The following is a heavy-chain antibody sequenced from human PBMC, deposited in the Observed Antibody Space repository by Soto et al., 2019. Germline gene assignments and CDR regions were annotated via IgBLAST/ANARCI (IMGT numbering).Heavy chain of an antibody. V-gene: IGHV1-46*01. CDR1: GYIFTNYY. CDR3: ARDLAAAAY. D-gene: IGHD6-13*01. Sequence: QVQLVQSGAEVKKPGASVKVSCKASGYIFTNYYIHWVRQAPGQGLEWMAIINPLPTSGSTNYAKKFQGRGNVTREPSTSTVYLELSSLRSDDPAVYYCARDLAAAAYWGQGTLVTVSS. J-gene: IGHJ4*02. CDR2: INPLPTSGST.